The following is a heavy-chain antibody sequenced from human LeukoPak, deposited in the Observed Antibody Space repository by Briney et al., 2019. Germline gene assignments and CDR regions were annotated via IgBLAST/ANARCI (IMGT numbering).Heavy chain of an antibody. CDR2: ISSSSSYI. Sequence: GGSLRLSCAASGFTFSSYSMNWVRQAPGKGLEWVSSISSSSSYIYYADSVKGRFTISRDNAKNSLYLQMNSLRAEDTAVYYCARDRSTPITIFGVVIVSWFDPWGQGTLVTVSS. J-gene: IGHJ5*02. CDR1: GFTFSSYS. D-gene: IGHD3-3*01. V-gene: IGHV3-21*01. CDR3: ARDRSTPITIFGVVIVSWFDP.